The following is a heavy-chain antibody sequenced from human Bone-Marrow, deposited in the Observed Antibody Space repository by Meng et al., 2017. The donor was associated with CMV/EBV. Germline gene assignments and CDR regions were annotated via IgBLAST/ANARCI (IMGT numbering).Heavy chain of an antibody. D-gene: IGHD6-13*01. J-gene: IGHJ4*02. V-gene: IGHV4-59*01. CDR2: IHYSGTT. CDR1: GGSISNFY. Sequence: GSLRLSCTVSGGSISNFYWSWIRQPPGKRLEWIGYIHYSGTTNYNPSLKSRVTISVDRSKNQFSLKVNSVTAAATAVYYCARGYSSSWPFDYWGQGTLVTVSS. CDR3: ARGYSSSWPFDY.